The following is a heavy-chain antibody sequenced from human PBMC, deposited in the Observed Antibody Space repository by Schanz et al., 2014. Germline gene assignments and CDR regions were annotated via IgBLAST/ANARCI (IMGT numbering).Heavy chain of an antibody. J-gene: IGHJ6*02. V-gene: IGHV1-46*03. CDR2: VNPSVRGT. Sequence: VQLVQSGAEVKRPGASVKVSCKASGYTLSAYSLHWVRQAPGQGLEWMGIVNPSVRGTHFAREFQGRVTVTSDTSTSTVYMELSSLRSEDTAVYYCARDGGEVVRGVIEDVNHYYYGMDVWGQGTTVTVSS. CDR1: GYTLSAYS. CDR3: ARDGGEVVRGVIEDVNHYYYGMDV. D-gene: IGHD3-10*01.